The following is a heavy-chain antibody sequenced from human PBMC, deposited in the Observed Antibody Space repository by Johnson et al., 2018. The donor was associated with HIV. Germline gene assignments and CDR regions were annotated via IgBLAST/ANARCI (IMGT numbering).Heavy chain of an antibody. CDR2: ISYDGINK. J-gene: IGHJ3*02. CDR1: GFTFSTFA. V-gene: IGHV3-30-3*01. Sequence: QVQLVESGGGVVQPGRSLRLSCAASGFTFSTFAIHWVRQAPGKGLDCVAVISYDGINKYYADSVKGRFTISRDNSKNTLYLQLNSLRAEDTAVYYCARDGGINYFGVVTPEAFDIWGQGTMVTVSS. D-gene: IGHD3-3*01. CDR3: ARDGGINYFGVVTPEAFDI.